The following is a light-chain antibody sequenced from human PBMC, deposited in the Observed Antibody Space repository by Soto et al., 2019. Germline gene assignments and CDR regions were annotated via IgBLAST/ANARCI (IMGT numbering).Light chain of an antibody. CDR3: TSYAGGNNV. Sequence: QSALTQPPSASGSPGQSVTISCTGTSSDVGGYNYVSWYQQHPGKVPKLMVYEVNKRPSGVPDRFSGSKSGNTASLTVSGLQAEEGADYYCTSYAGGNNVFGTGTKVTVL. J-gene: IGLJ1*01. CDR1: SSDVGGYNY. CDR2: EVN. V-gene: IGLV2-8*01.